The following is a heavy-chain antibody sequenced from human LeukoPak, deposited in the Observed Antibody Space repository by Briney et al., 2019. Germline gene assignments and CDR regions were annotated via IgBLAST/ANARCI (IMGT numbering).Heavy chain of an antibody. CDR3: TSFVGPGPSPVTPFDY. Sequence: GGSLRLSCAASGFTFSSYSMNWVRQAPGKGLEWVGFIRSKAYGGTTEYAASVKGRFTISRDDSKSIAYLQMNSLKTEDTAVYYCTSFVGPGPSPVTPFDYWGQGTLVTVSS. CDR1: GFTFSSYS. D-gene: IGHD1-26*01. V-gene: IGHV3-49*04. J-gene: IGHJ4*02. CDR2: IRSKAYGGTT.